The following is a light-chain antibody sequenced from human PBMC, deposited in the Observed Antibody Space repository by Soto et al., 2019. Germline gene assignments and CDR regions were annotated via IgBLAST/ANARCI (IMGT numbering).Light chain of an antibody. CDR3: QQYGSSPGT. CDR1: QSVSNNY. Sequence: EIVMTQSPATLSVSPGERATLSCRASQSVSNNYLAWYQQKPGQAPRLLIYGASNRATGIPGRFSGSGSGTDFTLTITRLEPEDFAVYYCQQYGSSPGTFGQGTKVDIK. CDR2: GAS. J-gene: IGKJ1*01. V-gene: IGKV3-20*01.